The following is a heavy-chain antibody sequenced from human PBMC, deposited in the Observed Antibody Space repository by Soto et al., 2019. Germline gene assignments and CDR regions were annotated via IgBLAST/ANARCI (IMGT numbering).Heavy chain of an antibody. D-gene: IGHD3-10*01. CDR3: ATDGSMVRGPNYYHGMDV. V-gene: IGHV1-24*01. CDR1: GYTLTELS. Sequence: ASVKVSCKVSGYTLTELSMHWVRQAPGKGLEWMGGFDPEDGETIYAQKFQGRVTMTEDTSTDTAYMELSSLRSEDTAVYYCATDGSMVRGPNYYHGMDVWGQGTTVTVSS. CDR2: FDPEDGET. J-gene: IGHJ6*02.